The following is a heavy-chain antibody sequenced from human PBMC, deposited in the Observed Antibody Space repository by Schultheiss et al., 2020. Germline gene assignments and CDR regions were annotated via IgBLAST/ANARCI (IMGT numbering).Heavy chain of an antibody. D-gene: IGHD2-21*02. CDR1: GFAFNDYY. CDR3: IKNEGRAGGDC. J-gene: IGHJ4*02. Sequence: WGSLRLSCAASGFAFNDYYMSWIRQPPGKGLEWVSYISPSGTDIAYADSVRGRFTISRDNAKNSLSLQMNSLRAEDTAVYYCIKNEGRAGGDCWGQGTLVTVSS. V-gene: IGHV3-11*01. CDR2: ISPSGTDI.